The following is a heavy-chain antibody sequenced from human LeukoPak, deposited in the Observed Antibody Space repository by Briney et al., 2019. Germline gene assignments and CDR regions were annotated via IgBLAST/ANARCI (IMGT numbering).Heavy chain of an antibody. J-gene: IGHJ6*02. D-gene: IGHD6-13*01. CDR1: GFTFSSYA. Sequence: GGSLRLSCAASGFTFSSYAMSWVRQAPGKGLEWVSAISGSGAITYYADSVKGRFTISRDNSKNTLYLQMKSLRADDTAVYYCAKGRGSYSSSREVRYYYYAMDVWGQGTTVTVSS. V-gene: IGHV3-23*01. CDR2: ISGSGAIT. CDR3: AKGRGSYSSSREVRYYYYAMDV.